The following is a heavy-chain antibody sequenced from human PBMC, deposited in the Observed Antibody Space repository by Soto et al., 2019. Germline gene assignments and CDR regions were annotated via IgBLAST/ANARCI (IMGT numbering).Heavy chain of an antibody. CDR2: FHYSENT. CDR3: ARLGGYCSSNNCYGYYGMDV. J-gene: IGHJ6*02. Sequence: QLQLQEAGPGLVKPSETLSLTCTAACGSTSSGPYSWCWFRQHPAGGREWIATFHYSENTYYTPSLESRVTISVDTSKNQFSLKVTSVTVADTAVYYCARLGGYCSSNNCYGYYGMDVWGQGTTVTVSS. V-gene: IGHV4-39*01. CDR1: CGSTSSGPYS. D-gene: IGHD2-2*01.